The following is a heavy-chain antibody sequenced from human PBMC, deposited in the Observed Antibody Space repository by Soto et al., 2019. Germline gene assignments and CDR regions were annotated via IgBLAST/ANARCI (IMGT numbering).Heavy chain of an antibody. V-gene: IGHV6-1*01. Sequence: SQTLSLTCATSGDSVSSNSAAWNWIRQSPSRGLEWLGRTYYRSKWYNDYAVSVKSRITINPDTSKNQFSLHLTSVTPEDTAVYYCARAPXIGDFWSGYYLASLERYWFDPWGQGTLVNVS. CDR1: GDSVSSNSAA. CDR3: ARAPXIGDFWSGYYLASLERYWFDP. D-gene: IGHD3-3*01. J-gene: IGHJ5*02. CDR2: TYYRSKWYN.